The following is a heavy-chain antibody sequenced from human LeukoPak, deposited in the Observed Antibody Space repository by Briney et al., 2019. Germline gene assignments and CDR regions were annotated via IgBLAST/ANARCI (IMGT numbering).Heavy chain of an antibody. CDR3: ARDGSAPSLGN. CDR1: GFTVSDNY. V-gene: IGHV3-53*01. J-gene: IGHJ4*02. Sequence: PGGSLRLSCAASGFTVSDNYMSWVRQAPGKGLEWVSVVDNGGNTYYADSVKGRFTISRDNSKNTLYLQMNSLRAEDTAVYYCARDGSAPSLGNWGQGTLVSVSS. D-gene: IGHD6-6*01. CDR2: VDNGGNT.